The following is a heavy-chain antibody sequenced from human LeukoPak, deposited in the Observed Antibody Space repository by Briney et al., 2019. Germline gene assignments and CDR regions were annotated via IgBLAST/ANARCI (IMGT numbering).Heavy chain of an antibody. Sequence: ASVKVSCKASGYTFTGYYMHWVRQAPGQGLEWMGWINPNSGGTNYAQKFQGWVTMTRDTSISTAYMELSRLRSDDTAVYYCARGSVRGVIITPPFDYWGQGTLVTASS. V-gene: IGHV1-2*04. CDR2: INPNSGGT. D-gene: IGHD3-10*01. J-gene: IGHJ4*02. CDR3: ARGSVRGVIITPPFDY. CDR1: GYTFTGYY.